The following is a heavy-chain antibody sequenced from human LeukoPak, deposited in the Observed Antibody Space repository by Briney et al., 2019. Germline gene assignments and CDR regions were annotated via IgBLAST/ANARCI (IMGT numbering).Heavy chain of an antibody. Sequence: GRSLRLSCAASGFTFSNYGMHWVRQAPGKGLEWVAVISYDESDKYYADSVKGRFTISRDNSKNTLHLQTNSLRPEDTAVYYCAKGVVAATNAAYYGMDVWGQGTTVTVSS. J-gene: IGHJ6*02. CDR3: AKGVVAATNAAYYGMDV. V-gene: IGHV3-30*18. CDR1: GFTFSNYG. D-gene: IGHD2-15*01. CDR2: ISYDESDK.